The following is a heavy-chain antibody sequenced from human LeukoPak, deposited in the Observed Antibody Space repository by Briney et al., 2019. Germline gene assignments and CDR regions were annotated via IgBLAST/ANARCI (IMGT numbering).Heavy chain of an antibody. CDR3: AHGSGWLFDY. CDR2: LYWNDDN. D-gene: IGHD6-19*01. CDR1: GFSLSSRAVG. V-gene: IGHV2-5*01. Sequence: SGPTLVQPTQTLTLTCTFSGFSLSSRAVGVGWFRQPPGKALEWLALLYWNDDNRFSPSLESRLTITKDTSKNQVVLTMTNMDPVDTATYFCAHGSGWLFDYWRQGTLVTVSS. J-gene: IGHJ4*02.